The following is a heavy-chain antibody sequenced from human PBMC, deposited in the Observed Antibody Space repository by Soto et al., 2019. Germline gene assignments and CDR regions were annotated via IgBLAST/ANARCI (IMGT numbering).Heavy chain of an antibody. CDR2: IYYSGST. D-gene: IGHD2-15*01. V-gene: IGHV4-59*08. J-gene: IGHJ4*02. Sequence: SETLSLTCTVSGGSISSYYWSWIRQPPWKGLEWIGYIYYSGSTNYNPSLKSRVTISVDTSKNQFSLKLSSATAADTAVYYCARGNCSGGSCYTEFDYWGQGTLVTVSS. CDR3: ARGNCSGGSCYTEFDY. CDR1: GGSISSYY.